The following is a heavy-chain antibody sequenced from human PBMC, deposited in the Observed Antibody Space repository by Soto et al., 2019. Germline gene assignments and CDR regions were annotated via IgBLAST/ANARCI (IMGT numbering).Heavy chain of an antibody. J-gene: IGHJ6*02. D-gene: IGHD1-26*01. CDR1: GFTFSSYE. V-gene: IGHV3-48*03. CDR2: ISSSGSTI. Sequence: RVSCGASGFTFSSYEMNWVRQAPGKGLEWVSYISSSGSTIYYADSVKGRFTISRDNAKNSLYLQMNSLRAEDTAVYYCAADSGSYLQGYYYYGMHVLGQGTTVTVS. CDR3: AADSGSYLQGYYYYGMHV.